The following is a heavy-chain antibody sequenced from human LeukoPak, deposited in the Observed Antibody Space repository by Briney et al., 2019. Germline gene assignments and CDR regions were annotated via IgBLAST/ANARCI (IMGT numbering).Heavy chain of an antibody. J-gene: IGHJ4*02. CDR1: GFTFSSYA. CDR3: AKCTGGSCYSTSDY. D-gene: IGHD2-15*01. V-gene: IGHV3-23*01. CDR2: ISGSGGTT. Sequence: GGSLRLSCAASGFTFSSYAMSWVRQAPGKGLEWVSSISGSGGTTYYADSVKGRFIISRDLSKNTLYLQMNSLRAEDTAVYYCAKCTGGSCYSTSDYWGQGTLVTVSS.